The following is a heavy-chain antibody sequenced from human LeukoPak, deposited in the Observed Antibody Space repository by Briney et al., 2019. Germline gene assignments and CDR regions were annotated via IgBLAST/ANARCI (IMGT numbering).Heavy chain of an antibody. J-gene: IGHJ4*02. CDR1: GFTFSSYA. CDR2: ISGSGGST. CDR3: AKKYYFDSSGYYFPPDY. D-gene: IGHD3-22*01. V-gene: IGHV3-23*01. Sequence: GGPMRLSCAASGFTFSSYAMSWVRQAPGKGLEWVSAISGSGGSTYYADSVKGRFTISRDNSKNTLYLQMNSLRGEDTAVYYCAKKYYFDSSGYYFPPDYWGQGTLVTVSS.